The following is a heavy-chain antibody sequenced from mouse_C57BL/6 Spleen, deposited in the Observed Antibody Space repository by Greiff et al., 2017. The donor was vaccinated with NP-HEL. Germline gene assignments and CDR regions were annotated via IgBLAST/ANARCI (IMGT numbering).Heavy chain of an antibody. CDR3: ASLFYAMDY. V-gene: IGHV1-50*01. CDR1: GYTFTSYW. D-gene: IGHD2-3*01. CDR2: IDPSDSYT. J-gene: IGHJ4*01. Sequence: VKLQESGAELVKPGASVKLSCKASGYTFTSYWMQWVKQRPGPGLEWIGEIDPSDSYTNYNQKFKGKGTLTVATSSSTAYLQLSSLTSEDSAVYSCASLFYAMDYWGQGTSVTVSP.